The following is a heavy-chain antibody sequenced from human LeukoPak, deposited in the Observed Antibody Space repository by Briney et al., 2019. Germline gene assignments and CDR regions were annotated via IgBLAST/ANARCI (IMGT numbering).Heavy chain of an antibody. CDR3: ARELLNTLPLSYSMDV. V-gene: IGHV3-48*04. CDR2: ISLSGSPI. Sequence: GGSLRLSCAASGFTFSIYAMSWVRQAPGKGLEWISYISLSGSPIYYADSVKGRFTISRDNAKNSLYLQMNSLRAEDTAVYYCARELLNTLPLSYSMDVWGKGATVIVSS. J-gene: IGHJ6*03. D-gene: IGHD4/OR15-4a*01. CDR1: GFTFSIYA.